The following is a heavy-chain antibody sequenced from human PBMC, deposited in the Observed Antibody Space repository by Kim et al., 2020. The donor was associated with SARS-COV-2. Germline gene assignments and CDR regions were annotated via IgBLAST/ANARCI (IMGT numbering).Heavy chain of an antibody. CDR2: ISPYEGTT. Sequence: ASVKVSCKASGYAFTGFGVSWVRQAPGQGLEWMAWISPYEGTTVFAQNMQDRIIMTTDIPTSTAYMELRSLRSDDTAVYYCVRGTDGFYWGQGTLVTFSS. J-gene: IGHJ4*02. CDR1: GYAFTGFG. V-gene: IGHV1-18*01. CDR3: VRGTDGFY. D-gene: IGHD2-2*03.